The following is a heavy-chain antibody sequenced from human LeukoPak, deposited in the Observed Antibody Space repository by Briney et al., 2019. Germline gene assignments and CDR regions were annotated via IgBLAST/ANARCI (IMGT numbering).Heavy chain of an antibody. CDR3: ARDALNYDILTYDAFDI. D-gene: IGHD3-9*01. CDR2: ISYDGSNK. V-gene: IGHV3-30-3*01. J-gene: IGHJ3*02. Sequence: GRPLRLSCAASGFTFSSYAMHWVRQAPGKGLEWVAVISYDGSNKYYADSVKGRFTISRDNSKNTLYLQMNSLRAEDTAVYYCARDALNYDILTYDAFDIWGQGTMVTVSS. CDR1: GFTFSSYA.